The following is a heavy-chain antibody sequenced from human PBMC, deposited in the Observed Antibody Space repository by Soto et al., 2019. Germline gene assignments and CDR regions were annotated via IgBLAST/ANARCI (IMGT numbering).Heavy chain of an antibody. CDR1: GFSLDSSSVA. CDR3: VYKRAAAAPDF. Sequence: QITLKESGPALVKPTQTLTLTCTFSGFSLDSSSVAVAWLRQPPGKAPEWLGLIYWDGDQRLNPSLGNRLSIIKDTSRNQVILTMTNMDPIDTATYFCVYKRAAAAPDFWGQGALVTVSS. V-gene: IGHV2-5*02. D-gene: IGHD2-15*01. J-gene: IGHJ4*02. CDR2: IYWDGDQ.